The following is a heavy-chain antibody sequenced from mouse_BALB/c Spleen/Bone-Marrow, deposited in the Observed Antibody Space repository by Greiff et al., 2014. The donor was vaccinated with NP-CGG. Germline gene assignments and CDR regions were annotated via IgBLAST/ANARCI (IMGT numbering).Heavy chain of an antibody. CDR3: VRSRLRDWYFDV. Sequence: QLQXSGVELVKPGASVKLSCKASGNTFTSYDINWVRQXPEQGLEXXGWIFPGDSTTKYNEKFKGKATLSTDKSSSTVHMQLSRLTSEDSAVYFCVRSRLRDWYFDVWGAGTTVTISS. J-gene: IGHJ1*01. V-gene: IGHV1S56*01. CDR2: IFPGDSTT. D-gene: IGHD1-2*01. CDR1: GNTFTSYD.